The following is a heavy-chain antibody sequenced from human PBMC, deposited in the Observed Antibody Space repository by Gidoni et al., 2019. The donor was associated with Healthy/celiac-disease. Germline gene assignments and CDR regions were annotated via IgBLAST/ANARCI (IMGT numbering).Heavy chain of an antibody. Sequence: QVQLVESGGGVVQPGRSLRLSCAASGFTFSSYAMHWFRQAPGKGLGWVAVRSYDGSNKYYADSVKGRFTISRDNSKNTLYLQMNSLRAEDTAVYYCARPGGYGDYSYAFDIWGQGTMVTVSS. V-gene: IGHV3-30-3*01. D-gene: IGHD4-17*01. CDR2: RSYDGSNK. CDR1: GFTFSSYA. CDR3: ARPGGYGDYSYAFDI. J-gene: IGHJ3*02.